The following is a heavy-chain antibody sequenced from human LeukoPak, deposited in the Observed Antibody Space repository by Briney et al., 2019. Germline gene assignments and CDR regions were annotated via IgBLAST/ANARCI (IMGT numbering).Heavy chain of an antibody. V-gene: IGHV1-8*01. CDR2: MTPNSGNT. Sequence: ASVKVSCKASGYTFTSYDINWVRQAAGQGLEWMGFMTPNSGNTRYAQKLQGRVTMTRNNSISTAYMELSSLRSEDTAVYYCARFRYDYGDGPDYWGQGTLVTVSS. D-gene: IGHD4/OR15-4a*01. CDR3: ARFRYDYGDGPDY. CDR1: GYTFTSYD. J-gene: IGHJ4*02.